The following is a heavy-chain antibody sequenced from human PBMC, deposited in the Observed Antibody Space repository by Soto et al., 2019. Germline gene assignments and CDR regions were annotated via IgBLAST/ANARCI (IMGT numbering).Heavy chain of an antibody. CDR3: ARDFTKSTSWPYYFDY. CDR2: ISAYSGST. D-gene: IGHD2-2*01. V-gene: IGHV1-18*01. Sequence: ASVKVSCKASGYTFTTYGISWVRQAPGQGLEWMGWISAYSGSTKFAQKFQGRVTMTTDTSTTTAYMDLRSLTSDDTALYYCARDFTKSTSWPYYFDYWGQGTLVTVSS. J-gene: IGHJ4*02. CDR1: GYTFTTYG.